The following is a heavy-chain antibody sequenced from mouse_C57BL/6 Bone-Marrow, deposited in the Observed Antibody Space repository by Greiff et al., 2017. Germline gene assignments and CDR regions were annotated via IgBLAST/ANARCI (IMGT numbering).Heavy chain of an antibody. J-gene: IGHJ2*01. V-gene: IGHV5-6*01. Sequence: EVQLVESGGDLVKPGGSLKLSCAASGFTFSSYGMSWVRQTPDKRLEWVATISSGGSYTYYPDSVKGRFTISRDNAKNTLYLQMSSLKSEDTAMYYCARRGYWDYWGQGTTLTVSS. CDR1: GFTFSSYG. CDR3: ARRGYWDY. D-gene: IGHD2-3*01. CDR2: ISSGGSYT.